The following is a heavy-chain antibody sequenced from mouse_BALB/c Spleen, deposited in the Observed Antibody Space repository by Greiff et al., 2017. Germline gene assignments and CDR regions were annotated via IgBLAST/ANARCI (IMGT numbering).Heavy chain of an antibody. CDR3: ARDYDYYGSSCYAMDY. V-gene: IGHV5-17*02. J-gene: IGHJ4*01. D-gene: IGHD1-1*01. Sequence: EVQRVESGGGLVQPGGSRKLSCAASGFTFSSFGMHWVRQAPEKGLEWVAYISSGSSTIYYADTVKGRFTLSRDNPKNTLFLQMTSLRSEDTAMYYCARDYDYYGSSCYAMDYWGQGTSVTVSS. CDR2: ISSGSSTI. CDR1: GFTFSSFG.